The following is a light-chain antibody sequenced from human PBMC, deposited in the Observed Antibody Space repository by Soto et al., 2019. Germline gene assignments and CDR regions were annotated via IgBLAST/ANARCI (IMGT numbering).Light chain of an antibody. Sequence: EIVLKQSPATLSLSPGETATLSCRASPGVDRYLAWYQQKVGQSPRPIIYDTSNRATGVPPRFSGSGYGTDFTLTITSLQPEDYALYFCQHRRDSPPGFGPGTRVENK. CDR3: QHRRDSPPG. V-gene: IGKV3-11*01. CDR1: PGVDRY. CDR2: DTS. J-gene: IGKJ3*01.